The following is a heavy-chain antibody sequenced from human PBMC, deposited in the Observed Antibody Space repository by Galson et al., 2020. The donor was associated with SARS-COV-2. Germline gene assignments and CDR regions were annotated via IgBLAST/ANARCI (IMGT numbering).Heavy chain of an antibody. CDR2: ISAYNGNT. CDR1: GYTFTSYG. CDR3: ARLGGYSGYDYVPYYYYYMDV. V-gene: IGHV1-18*01. Sequence: ASVTVSCKASGYTFTSYGISWVRQAPGQGLEWMGWISAYNGNTNYAQKLQGRVTMTTDTSTSTAYMELRSLRSDDTAVYYCARLGGYSGYDYVPYYYYYMDVWGKGTTVTISS. J-gene: IGHJ6*03. D-gene: IGHD5-12*01.